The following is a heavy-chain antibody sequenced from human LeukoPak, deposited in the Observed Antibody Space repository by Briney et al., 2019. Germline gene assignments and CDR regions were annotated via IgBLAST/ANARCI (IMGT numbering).Heavy chain of an antibody. Sequence: SETLSLTCTVSGGSISSSSYYWGWIRQPPGKGLEWIGSIYYSGSTYYNPSLKSRVTISVDTSKNQFSLKLSSVTAADTAVYYCARDSGGGFDIWGQGTMVTVSS. D-gene: IGHD3-10*01. V-gene: IGHV4-39*07. CDR1: GGSISSSSYY. CDR3: ARDSGGGFDI. CDR2: IYYSGST. J-gene: IGHJ3*02.